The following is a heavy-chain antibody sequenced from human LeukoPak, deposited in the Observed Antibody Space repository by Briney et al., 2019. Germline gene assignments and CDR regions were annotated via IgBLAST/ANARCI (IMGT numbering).Heavy chain of an antibody. J-gene: IGHJ4*02. Sequence: GGSLRLSCAASVFTVSSNYMSWVRQAPGKGLEGVSVIYSGGSTYYADSVKGRFTISRDNSKNTLYLQMNSLRAEDTAVYYCARGPSIAAASATDQANDYWGQGTLVTVSS. D-gene: IGHD6-13*01. V-gene: IGHV3-53*01. CDR3: ARGPSIAAASATDQANDY. CDR1: VFTVSSNY. CDR2: IYSGGST.